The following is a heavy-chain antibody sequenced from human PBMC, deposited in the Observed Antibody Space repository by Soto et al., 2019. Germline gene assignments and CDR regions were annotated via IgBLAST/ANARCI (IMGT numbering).Heavy chain of an antibody. Sequence: ASVKVSCKASGYTFTGYYMHWVRQAPGQGLEWMGWIDGHNGNTKYAQKVQERVTLTTDTSTSTAYMELRSLRSDDTAMYYCARVGDIVVVGPWFDPWGQGTLVTVSS. CDR1: GYTFTGYY. CDR2: IDGHNGNT. D-gene: IGHD2-2*01. J-gene: IGHJ5*02. V-gene: IGHV1-18*04. CDR3: ARVGDIVVVGPWFDP.